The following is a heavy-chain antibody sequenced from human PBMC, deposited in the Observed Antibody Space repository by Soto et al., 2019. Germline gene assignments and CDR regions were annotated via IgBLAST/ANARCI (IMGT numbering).Heavy chain of an antibody. D-gene: IGHD3-3*01. CDR1: GYTFTSYA. Sequence: ASVKVSCKASGYTFTSYAMHWVRQAPGQRLEWMGWINAGNGNTKYSQKFQGRVTITRDTSASTAYMELSSLRSEDTAVYYCASEGDFLAGPPPGGYYTNMDVWGKGP. CDR2: INAGNGNT. CDR3: ASEGDFLAGPPPGGYYTNMDV. J-gene: IGHJ6*03. V-gene: IGHV1-3*01.